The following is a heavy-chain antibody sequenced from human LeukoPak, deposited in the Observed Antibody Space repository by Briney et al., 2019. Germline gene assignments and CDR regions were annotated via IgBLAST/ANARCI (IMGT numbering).Heavy chain of an antibody. V-gene: IGHV3-48*01. J-gene: IGHJ4*02. CDR2: ISSSGGMI. CDR1: GFNFSSYS. Sequence: PGGSLRLSCAASGFNFSSYSMSWVRQAPGKGLEWVSYISSSGGMIFYADSVKGRFTISRDNAKNSLYLQLNSLRAEDTAIYYCARVGNDFWTGYYPDYWGQGTLVTASS. CDR3: ARVGNDFWTGYYPDY. D-gene: IGHD3/OR15-3a*01.